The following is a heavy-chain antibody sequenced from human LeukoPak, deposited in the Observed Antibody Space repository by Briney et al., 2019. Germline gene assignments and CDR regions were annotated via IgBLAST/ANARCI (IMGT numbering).Heavy chain of an antibody. CDR3: ARTVYGDYQFPDFDY. D-gene: IGHD4-17*01. J-gene: IGHJ4*02. CDR1: GGTLSSYS. CDR2: IIPIFGTA. Sequence: GASVKVSCKASGGTLSSYSISWVRQAPGQGLEWMGGIIPIFGTANYAQKFQGRVTITADESTSTAYMELSSLRSEDTAVYYCARTVYGDYQFPDFDYWGQGTLVTVSS. V-gene: IGHV1-69*13.